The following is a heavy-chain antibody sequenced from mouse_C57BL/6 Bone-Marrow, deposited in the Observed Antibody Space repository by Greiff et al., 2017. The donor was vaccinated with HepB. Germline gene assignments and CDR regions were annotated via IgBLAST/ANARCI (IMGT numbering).Heavy chain of an antibody. Sequence: VQLKESGAELVRPGASVKLSCTASGFNIKDDYMHWVKQRPEQGLEWIGCIDPENGDTEYASKFQGKATITADTSSNTAYLQLSSLTSEDTAVYYCTTPVVATEYFDVWGTGTTVTVSS. CDR2: IDPENGDT. V-gene: IGHV14-4*01. D-gene: IGHD1-1*01. J-gene: IGHJ1*03. CDR1: GFNIKDDY. CDR3: TTPVVATEYFDV.